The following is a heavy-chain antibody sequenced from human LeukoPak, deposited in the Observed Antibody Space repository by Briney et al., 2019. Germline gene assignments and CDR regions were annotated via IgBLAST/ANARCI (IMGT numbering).Heavy chain of an antibody. J-gene: IGHJ4*02. CDR2: IKKKIEGETA. D-gene: IGHD2-21*02. V-gene: IGHV3-15*01. CDR1: GFAFNNAW. Sequence: GGSLRLSCAASGFAFNNAWMNWVRQAPGKGLERVGRIKKKIEGETAHYAAPVRGRFIISRDDSKNTPYLQMDSLKTEDTAVYYCTTRVVTTNDYWGQGTLVTVSS. CDR3: TTRVVTTNDY.